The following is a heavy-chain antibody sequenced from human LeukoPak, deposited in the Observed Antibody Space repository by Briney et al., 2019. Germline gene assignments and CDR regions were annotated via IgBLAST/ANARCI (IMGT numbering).Heavy chain of an antibody. CDR1: GFTFSTYG. Sequence: GGSLRLSCAASGFTFSTYGMHWVRQAPGKGLEWVSFIRYDGSNKYYADSVKGRFTISRDNSKNTLYLQMNSLRAEDTAVYYCIAAAYYYFDYWGQGTLVTVSS. V-gene: IGHV3-30*02. CDR2: IRYDGSNK. D-gene: IGHD6-13*01. CDR3: IAAAYYYFDY. J-gene: IGHJ4*02.